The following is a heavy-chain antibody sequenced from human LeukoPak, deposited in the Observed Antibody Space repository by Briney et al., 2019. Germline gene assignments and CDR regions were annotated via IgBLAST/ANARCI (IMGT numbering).Heavy chain of an antibody. D-gene: IGHD4-17*01. V-gene: IGHV3-53*01. CDR2: IYSGDCT. CDR3: TRDLWTTVTDNYYFDY. CDR1: AFIVSNNS. Sequence: PGGSLRLSCAASAFIVSNNSLTWVRQAPGKGLEWVSVIYSGDCTYYAVTVKGRFTISRDNSKNILYLQMNSLRGEDTAVYYCTRDLWTTVTDNYYFDYWGQGTLVTVSS. J-gene: IGHJ4*02.